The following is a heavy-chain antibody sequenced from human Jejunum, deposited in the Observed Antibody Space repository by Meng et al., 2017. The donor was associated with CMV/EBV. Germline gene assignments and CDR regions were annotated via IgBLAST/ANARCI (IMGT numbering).Heavy chain of an antibody. D-gene: IGHD2-21*01. J-gene: IGHJ4*02. CDR2: INPNSGDT. CDR1: YTFTGYY. Sequence: YTFTGYYMHWVRQAPGQGPEWMGWINPNSGDTTYAQQFQGRVTMTRDTSISTAYMELNRLTSDDTALYYCTRDLYCAGNCYSAVDYWGQGTLVTVSS. V-gene: IGHV1-2*02. CDR3: TRDLYCAGNCYSAVDY.